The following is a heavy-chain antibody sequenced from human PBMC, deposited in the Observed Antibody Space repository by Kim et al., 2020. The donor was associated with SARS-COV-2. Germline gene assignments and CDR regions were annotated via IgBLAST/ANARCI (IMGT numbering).Heavy chain of an antibody. V-gene: IGHV3-9*01. J-gene: IGHJ4*02. CDR1: GFTFDDYA. CDR2: ISWNSGSI. D-gene: IGHD6-13*01. CDR3: AKAFSSWGKSSYYFDY. Sequence: GGSLRLSCAASGFTFDDYAMHWVRQAPGKGLEWVSGISWNSGSIGYADSVKGRFTISRDNAKNSLYLQMNSLRAEDTALYYCAKAFSSWGKSSYYFDYWGQGTLVTVSS.